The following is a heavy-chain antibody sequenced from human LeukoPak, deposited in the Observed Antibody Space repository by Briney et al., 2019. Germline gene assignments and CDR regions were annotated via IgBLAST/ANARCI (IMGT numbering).Heavy chain of an antibody. D-gene: IGHD3-22*01. J-gene: IGHJ4*02. Sequence: ESGPTLVNPTETLTLTCTVSGFSLSNARMGVSWIRQPPGKALEWLAHIFSNDEKSYSTSLKSRLTISKDTSKGQVVLTMTNMDPVDTATYYCARMPYYHSSGYYFLAPLGYFDYWGQGTLVTVSS. V-gene: IGHV2-26*01. CDR2: IFSNDEK. CDR1: GFSLSNARMG. CDR3: ARMPYYHSSGYYFLAPLGYFDY.